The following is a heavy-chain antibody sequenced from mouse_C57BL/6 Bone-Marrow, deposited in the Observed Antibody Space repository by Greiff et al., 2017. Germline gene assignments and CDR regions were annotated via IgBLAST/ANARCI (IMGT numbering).Heavy chain of an antibody. D-gene: IGHD1-3*01. Sequence: EVQLVESGGGLVKPGGSLKLSCAASGFTFRDYGMHWVRQAPEKGLEWVAYISSGSSTIYYADPVKGRFTISRDNAKNTLFLQRTSLRSEDTAMYYCARKVLWAMDYWGQGTSVTVSS. CDR2: ISSGSSTI. CDR1: GFTFRDYG. J-gene: IGHJ4*01. CDR3: ARKVLWAMDY. V-gene: IGHV5-17*01.